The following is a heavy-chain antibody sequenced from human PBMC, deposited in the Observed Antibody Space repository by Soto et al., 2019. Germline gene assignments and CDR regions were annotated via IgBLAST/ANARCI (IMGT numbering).Heavy chain of an antibody. CDR2: ISWNSGDV. CDR1: GFMFDDFA. Sequence: EVQLVESGGGLVQPGRSLRLSCAASGFMFDDFAMHWVRQAPGKGLEWVSGISWNSGDVAYADSVKGRFTISRDNAKHSVYLHLISLRPEDPALYYCANAPMVVTHWFDPWGSGTLVHVSS. CDR3: ANAPMVVTHWFDP. D-gene: IGHD2-15*01. J-gene: IGHJ5*02. V-gene: IGHV3-9*01.